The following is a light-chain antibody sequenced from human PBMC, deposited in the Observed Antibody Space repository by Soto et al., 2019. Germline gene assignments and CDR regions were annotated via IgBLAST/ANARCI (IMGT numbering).Light chain of an antibody. Sequence: EIVMTQSPATLSVSLGERATLSCRASQSVSSNLAWYQQKPGQAPRLLMSGASTRATGIPARFSGRGSGTEFTLTISSLQSEDFAVYYCQQYNNWPYTFGQGTKLEIK. CDR1: QSVSSN. V-gene: IGKV3-15*01. CDR2: GAS. CDR3: QQYNNWPYT. J-gene: IGKJ2*01.